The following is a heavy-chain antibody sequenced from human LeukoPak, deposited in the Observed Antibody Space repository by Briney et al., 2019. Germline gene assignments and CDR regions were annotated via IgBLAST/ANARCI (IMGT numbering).Heavy chain of an antibody. D-gene: IGHD3-22*01. CDR1: GGSFSGYY. V-gene: IGHV4-34*01. CDR2: INHSGST. CDR3: ARPAGYYDSSGYYDY. Sequence: SETLSLTCAVYGGSFSGYYWSWIRQPPGKGLEWIGEINHSGSTNYNPSLKSRVTISVDTPKNQFSLKLSSVTAADTAVYYCARPAGYYDSSGYYDYWGQGTLVTVSS. J-gene: IGHJ4*02.